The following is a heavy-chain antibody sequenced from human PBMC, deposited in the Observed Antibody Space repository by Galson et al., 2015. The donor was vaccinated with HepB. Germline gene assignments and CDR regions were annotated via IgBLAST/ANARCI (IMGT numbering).Heavy chain of an antibody. D-gene: IGHD4-17*01. V-gene: IGHV3-11*06. CDR1: GFTFSDYY. J-gene: IGHJ4*02. Sequence: SLRLSCAASGFTFSDYYMSWIRQAPGKGLEWLSYISSSTIYKNYADSVKGRFTISRDNVKNSMYLQMNRLRAEDTAVYYCARVADSDYGDHSHFDSWGQGTLVTVST. CDR2: ISSSTIYK. CDR3: ARVADSDYGDHSHFDS.